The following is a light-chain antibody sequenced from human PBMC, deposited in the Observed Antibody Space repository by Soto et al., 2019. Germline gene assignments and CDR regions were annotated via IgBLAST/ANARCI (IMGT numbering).Light chain of an antibody. Sequence: QMTQSPSFVSASIGDRVSITCRASEDISRWLGWYQQKPGRAPSLLIFGATSLRSGVPSRFSATESGTLFTLTITNVQPDDFATYFCLQASEFPRSFGQGT. CDR2: GAT. CDR1: EDISRW. CDR3: LQASEFPRS. J-gene: IGKJ2*01. V-gene: IGKV1D-12*01.